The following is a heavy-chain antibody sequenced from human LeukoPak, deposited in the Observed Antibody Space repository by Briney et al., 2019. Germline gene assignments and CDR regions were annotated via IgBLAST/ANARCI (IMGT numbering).Heavy chain of an antibody. CDR1: GYSIGSRYY. CDR2: IYHSEST. V-gene: IGHV4-38-2*02. CDR3: ARDGIVGPTNFDY. J-gene: IGHJ4*02. Sequence: SETLSLTCAVSGYSIGSRYYWGWIRQPPGKGLEWIGSIYHSESTYYNPSLKSRVTTSVDTSKNQFSLKLRSVTAADTAVYYCARDGIVGPTNFDYWGQGTLVTVSS. D-gene: IGHD3-22*01.